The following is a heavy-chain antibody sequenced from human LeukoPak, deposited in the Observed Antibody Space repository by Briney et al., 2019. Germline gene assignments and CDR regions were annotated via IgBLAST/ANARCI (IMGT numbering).Heavy chain of an antibody. V-gene: IGHV3-73*01. CDR2: IRDKANSYAT. CDR1: GFTFSGSA. J-gene: IGHJ4*02. CDR3: TRWDCTTTGCYPFDY. D-gene: IGHD2-2*01. Sequence: GSLKLSCAASGFTFSGSATHWVRQASGKGLEWVGRIRDKANSYATAYIASVKGRFTISRDDSKNTAYLQMSSLKTEDTAVYYCTRWDCTTTGCYPFDYWGQGTLVTVSS.